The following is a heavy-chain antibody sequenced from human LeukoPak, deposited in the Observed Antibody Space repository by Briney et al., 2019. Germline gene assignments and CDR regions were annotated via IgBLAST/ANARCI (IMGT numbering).Heavy chain of an antibody. CDR2: ISGSGGNT. CDR3: ATHGSGSYRYYFDY. J-gene: IGHJ4*02. Sequence: GGSLRLSCAASGFTFSSNAMTWVRQAPGKGLEWVSTISGSGGNTYYADSVKGRFTISRDNSKNTLYLQMNSLRAEDTAVYYGATHGSGSYRYYFDYWGQGTLVTVSS. V-gene: IGHV3-23*01. D-gene: IGHD3-10*01. CDR1: GFTFSSNA.